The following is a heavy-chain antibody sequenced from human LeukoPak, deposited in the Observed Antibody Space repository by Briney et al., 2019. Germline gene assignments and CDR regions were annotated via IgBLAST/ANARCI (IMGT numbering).Heavy chain of an antibody. CDR3: ARSYSSSSLFYFDY. CDR2: IYYTGIT. Sequence: PSETLSLTCSVSGGSISTYFWGWIRQPPGKGLEWVGYIYYTGITNYNPSLKSRVTISIDTSKNQFSLRLNSVTAADTAVYYCARSYSSSSLFYFDYWGQGALVTVSS. CDR1: GGSISTYF. D-gene: IGHD6-6*01. J-gene: IGHJ4*02. V-gene: IGHV4-59*08.